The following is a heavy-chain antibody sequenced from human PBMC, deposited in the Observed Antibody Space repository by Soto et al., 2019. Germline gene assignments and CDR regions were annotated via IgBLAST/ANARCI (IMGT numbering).Heavy chain of an antibody. J-gene: IGHJ4*02. CDR1: GFNFDDYA. CDR3: VKXHDEDFGYDLDYFNY. D-gene: IGHD5-12*01. V-gene: IGHV3-9*01. Sequence: GGSLRLSCAASGFNFDDYAMHWVRQIPGKGLEWVSGISWESGSIGYADSVKGRFSISRDNAKNSLYLQMNSLRAEDTAFYYCVKXHDEDFGYDLDYFNYWGQGTLVTVSA. CDR2: ISWESGSI.